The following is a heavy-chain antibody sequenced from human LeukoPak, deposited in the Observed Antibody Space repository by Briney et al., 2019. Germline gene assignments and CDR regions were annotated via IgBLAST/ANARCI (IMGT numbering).Heavy chain of an antibody. CDR2: ISGSGGST. CDR3: AKARDYDFWSGYSSYFDY. D-gene: IGHD3-3*01. V-gene: IGHV3-23*01. J-gene: IGHJ4*02. Sequence: GGSLRLSCAASGFTFSSYAMSWVRQAPGKGLEWVSAISGSGGSTYYADSVKGRFTISRDNSKDTLYLQMNSLRAEDTAVYYCAKARDYDFWSGYSSYFDYWGQGTLVTVSS. CDR1: GFTFSSYA.